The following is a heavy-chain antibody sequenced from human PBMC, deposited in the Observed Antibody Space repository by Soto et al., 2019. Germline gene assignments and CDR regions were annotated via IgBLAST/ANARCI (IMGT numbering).Heavy chain of an antibody. CDR3: AKTPNSRGWGYFDY. V-gene: IGHV3-30*18. Sequence: QVQLVESGGGVVQPGRSLRLSCAASGFTFSSYGMHWVRQAPGKGLEWVAVISYDGSNKYYADSVKGRFTISRDNSKNTLYLQMNSLRAEDTAVYYCAKTPNSRGWGYFDYWGQGTLVTVSS. D-gene: IGHD6-19*01. J-gene: IGHJ4*02. CDR2: ISYDGSNK. CDR1: GFTFSSYG.